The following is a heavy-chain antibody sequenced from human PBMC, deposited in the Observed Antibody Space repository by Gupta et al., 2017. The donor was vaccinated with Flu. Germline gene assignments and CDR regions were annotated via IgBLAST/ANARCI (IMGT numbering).Heavy chain of an antibody. J-gene: IGHJ6*02. V-gene: IGHV4-61*02. D-gene: IGHD3-10*01. CDR3: ARATITASYSYYYGMDV. CDR2: IYVSGAT. Sequence: QVQLLESGPGLVKTSQTLSLTCAVSGTSLNSGSYYWAWVRRPAGKGLEWLGRIYVSGATDYSPSLDSRVTMSIDASKSQLSLRLTSVTAADTAVYYCARATITASYSYYYGMDVWGQGTTVTVSS. CDR1: GTSLNSGSYY.